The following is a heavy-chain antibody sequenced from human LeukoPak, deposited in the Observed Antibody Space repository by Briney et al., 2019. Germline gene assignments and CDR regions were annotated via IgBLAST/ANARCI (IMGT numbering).Heavy chain of an antibody. CDR2: INHSGST. CDR1: GGSFSGYY. V-gene: IGHV4-34*01. J-gene: IGHJ4*02. CDR3: ARHGDIVVVPAAGFDY. Sequence: SETLSLTCAVYGGSFSGYYWSWIRQPPGKGLEWIGEINHSGSTNYNPSLKSRVTISVDTSKNQFSLKLSSVTAADTTVYYCARHGDIVVVPAAGFDYWGQGTLVTVSS. D-gene: IGHD2-2*01.